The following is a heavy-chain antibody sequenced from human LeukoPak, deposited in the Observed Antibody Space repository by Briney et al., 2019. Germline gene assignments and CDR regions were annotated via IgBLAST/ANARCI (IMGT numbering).Heavy chain of an antibody. J-gene: IGHJ4*02. V-gene: IGHV3-33*01. Sequence: PGGSLRLSCAASGFTFSSYGMHWVRQAPGKGLEWVAVIWYDGSNKYYADSVKGRFTISRDNSKNTLYLRMNSLRAEDTAVYYCARSLAHRVLDYWGQGTLVTVSS. CDR3: ARSLAHRVLDY. D-gene: IGHD3-16*01. CDR2: IWYDGSNK. CDR1: GFTFSSYG.